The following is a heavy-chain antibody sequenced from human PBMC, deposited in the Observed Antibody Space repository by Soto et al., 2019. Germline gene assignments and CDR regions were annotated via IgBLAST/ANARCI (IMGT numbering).Heavy chain of an antibody. Sequence: GGSLRLSCAASGFTFSSYSMNWVRQAPGKGLEWVSSISSSSSYIYYADSVKGRFTISRDNAKNSLYLQMNSLRAEDTAVYYCARGSKQPRRYYFDYWGQGTQVTVSS. J-gene: IGHJ4*02. CDR3: ARGSKQPRRYYFDY. D-gene: IGHD6-13*01. CDR2: ISSSSSYI. V-gene: IGHV3-21*01. CDR1: GFTFSSYS.